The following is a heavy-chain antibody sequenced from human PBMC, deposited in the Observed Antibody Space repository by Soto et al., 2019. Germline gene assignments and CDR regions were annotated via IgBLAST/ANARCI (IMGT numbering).Heavy chain of an antibody. D-gene: IGHD3-22*01. CDR3: ARDPYFGYMYGTPDY. Sequence: VQLAESGGDVVQPGRSLRLSCAASGFIFSSFAVHWVRQTPDKGLEWVAFISNDGSQTYYADSVKGRFTISRDNSNNSLTLQMDRLRPEDTARYYCARDPYFGYMYGTPDYWGQGTLVAVSS. J-gene: IGHJ4*02. CDR1: GFIFSSFA. CDR2: ISNDGSQT. V-gene: IGHV3-30-3*01.